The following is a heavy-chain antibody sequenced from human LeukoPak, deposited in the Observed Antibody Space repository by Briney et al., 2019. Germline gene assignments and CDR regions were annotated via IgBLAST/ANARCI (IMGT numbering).Heavy chain of an antibody. J-gene: IGHJ4*02. CDR2: ISGSGGAT. CDR1: GFTFSTHA. D-gene: IGHD1-26*01. Sequence: GGSLRLSCTASGFTFSTHAMTWVRQFPGKVLEWVSVISGSGGATHYADSVKGRFTISRDNSKNTLYLQMNSLRAEDTAVYYCAKDQIVGATILFFEVDYWGQGTLVTVSS. CDR3: AKDQIVGATILFFEVDY. V-gene: IGHV3-23*01.